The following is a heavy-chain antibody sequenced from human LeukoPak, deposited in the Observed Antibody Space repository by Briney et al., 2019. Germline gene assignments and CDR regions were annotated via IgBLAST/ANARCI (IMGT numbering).Heavy chain of an antibody. V-gene: IGHV1-2*02. D-gene: IGHD3-22*01. Sequence: ASVKVSCKASGYTFTSYDINWVRQATGQGLEWMGWINPNSGGTNYAQKFQGRVTMTRDTSISTAYMELSRLRSDDTAVYYCARWSYDSSGYNWGQGTLVTVSS. CDR2: INPNSGGT. J-gene: IGHJ4*02. CDR3: ARWSYDSSGYN. CDR1: GYTFTSYD.